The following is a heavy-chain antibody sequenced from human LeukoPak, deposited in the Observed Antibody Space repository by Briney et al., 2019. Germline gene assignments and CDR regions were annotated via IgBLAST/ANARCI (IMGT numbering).Heavy chain of an antibody. Sequence: GGSLRVSCAASGGTFSIYAMNCVRQAPGKGLEWVSTILSGGSTYYADSVKGRFTISRDTSKNTLYLQMNSLRPEDTAVYYCAKDMVAAANWFDPWGQGTLVTVSS. CDR3: AKDMVAAANWFDP. D-gene: IGHD6-13*01. V-gene: IGHV3-23*01. J-gene: IGHJ5*02. CDR2: ILSGGST. CDR1: GGTFSIYA.